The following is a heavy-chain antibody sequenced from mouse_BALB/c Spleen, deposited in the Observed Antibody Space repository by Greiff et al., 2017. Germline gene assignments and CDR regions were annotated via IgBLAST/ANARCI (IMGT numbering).Heavy chain of an antibody. V-gene: IGHV3-2*02. D-gene: IGHD2-3*01. CDR3: ARDGYYEDRFAY. Sequence: EVQRVESGPGLVKPSQSLSLTCTVTGYSITSDYAWNWIRQFPGNKLEWMGYISYSGSTSYNPSLKSRISITRDTSKNQFFLQLNSVTTEDTATYYCARDGYYEDRFAYWGQGTLVTVSA. CDR1: GYSITSDYA. J-gene: IGHJ3*01. CDR2: ISYSGST.